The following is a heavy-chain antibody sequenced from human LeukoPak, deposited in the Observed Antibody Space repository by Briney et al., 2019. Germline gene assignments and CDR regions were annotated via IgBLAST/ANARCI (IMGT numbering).Heavy chain of an antibody. CDR2: ISSSSSTI. CDR1: GFTFSSYS. J-gene: IGHJ5*01. CDR3: AKSLEMSTIGWFES. Sequence: GGSLRLSCAASGFTFSSYSMNWVRQAPGKGLEWVSYISSSSSTIYYADSVKGRFTISRDNAKNSLYLQMNSLRAEDTAVYYCAKSLEMSTIGWFESWGQGTLVTVSS. D-gene: IGHD5-24*01. V-gene: IGHV3-48*01.